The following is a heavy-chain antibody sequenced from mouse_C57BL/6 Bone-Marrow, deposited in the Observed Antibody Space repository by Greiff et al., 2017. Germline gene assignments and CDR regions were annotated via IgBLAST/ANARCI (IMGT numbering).Heavy chain of an antibody. V-gene: IGHV10-1*01. Sequence: EVKLMESGGGLVQPKGSLKLSCAASGFSFNTYAMNWVRQAPGKGLEWVARIRSKSNNYATYYADSVKDRFTISRDDSESMLYLQMNNLKTEDTAMYYCVRMSTAQAYFDYWGQGTTLTVSS. CDR3: VRMSTAQAYFDY. D-gene: IGHD3-2*02. CDR2: IRSKSNNYAT. J-gene: IGHJ2*01. CDR1: GFSFNTYA.